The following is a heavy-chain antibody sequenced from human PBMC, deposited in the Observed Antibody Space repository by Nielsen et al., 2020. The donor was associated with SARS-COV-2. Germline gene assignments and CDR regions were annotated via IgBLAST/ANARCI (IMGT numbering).Heavy chain of an antibody. Sequence: GESLKISCAASGFTFSDYAMSWVRQAPGKGLEWVSAISRSGDSTYYADSVKGRFTISRDNSKETLYLQINSLRAEDTAVYYCAKGPRSGYDYFDYWGQGTLVTVSS. CDR2: ISRSGDST. CDR3: AKGPRSGYDYFDY. CDR1: GFTFSDYA. V-gene: IGHV3-23*01. D-gene: IGHD5-12*01. J-gene: IGHJ4*02.